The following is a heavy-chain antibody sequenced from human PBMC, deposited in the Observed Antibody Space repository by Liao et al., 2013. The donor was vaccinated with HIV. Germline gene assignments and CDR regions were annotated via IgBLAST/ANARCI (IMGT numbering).Heavy chain of an antibody. D-gene: IGHD3-16*01. V-gene: IGHV4-61*02. CDR1: GGSISSGSYY. Sequence: QVQLQESGPGLVKPSQTLSLTCSVSGGSISSGSYYWTWIRQPAGKGLEWIGRVYTSGNTDYNPSLKSRVTILVDTSKNQFSLKLRSVTAADTAVYYCARDALRGKFDYWGQGTLVTVSS. CDR2: VYTSGNT. J-gene: IGHJ4*02. CDR3: ARDALRGKFDY.